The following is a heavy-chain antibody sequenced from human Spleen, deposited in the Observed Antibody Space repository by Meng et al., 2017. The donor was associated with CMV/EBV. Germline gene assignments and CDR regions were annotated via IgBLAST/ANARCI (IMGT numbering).Heavy chain of an antibody. D-gene: IGHD3-3*01. Sequence: GESLKISCAASGFTFSSYSMNWVRQAPGKGLEWVSSISSSTSYIYYADSVKGRFTISRDNAKNSLYLQMNSLRAEDTAVYYCAREREELITIFGVATSSRYGVDVWGQGTTVTVSS. CDR2: ISSSTSYI. J-gene: IGHJ6*02. CDR1: GFTFSSYS. CDR3: AREREELITIFGVATSSRYGVDV. V-gene: IGHV3-21*01.